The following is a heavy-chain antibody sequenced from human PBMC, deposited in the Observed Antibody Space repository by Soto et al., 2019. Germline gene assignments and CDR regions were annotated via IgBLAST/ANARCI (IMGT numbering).Heavy chain of an antibody. D-gene: IGHD2-8*01. V-gene: IGHV3-30*18. CDR2: MSYDGSNK. J-gene: IGHJ4*02. CDR3: AKDSADHCTNGVCYDHLLDY. Sequence: GGSLRLSCVASGFTFSNYGMHWVRQAPGKGLEWVAVMSYDGSNKYYADSVKGRFTISRDNSKNSVYLQMNSLRAADTAVYYCAKDSADHCTNGVCYDHLLDYWGQGTLVTVSS. CDR1: GFTFSNYG.